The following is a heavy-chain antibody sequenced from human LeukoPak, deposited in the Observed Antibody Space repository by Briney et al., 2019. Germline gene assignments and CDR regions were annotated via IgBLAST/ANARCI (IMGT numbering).Heavy chain of an antibody. CDR2: ISAYNGNT. V-gene: IGHV1-18*01. J-gene: IGHJ4*02. D-gene: IGHD3-22*01. CDR3: ARGIYYYDSNGVFDY. CDR1: GYTFTSYG. Sequence: GASVKVSCKASGYTFTSYGISWVRQAPGQGLEWMGWISAYNGNTNYAQKLQGRVTMTTDTSTSTAYMELRSLRSDDTAVYYCARGIYYYDSNGVFDYWGQGTLVTVSS.